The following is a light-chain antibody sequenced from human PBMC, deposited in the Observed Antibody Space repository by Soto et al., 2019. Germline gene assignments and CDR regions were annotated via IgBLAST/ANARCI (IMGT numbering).Light chain of an antibody. J-gene: IGKJ5*01. Sequence: EIVMTQSPATVSVSPGEPATLSCRASQSVSSNLAWYQQKPGQAPRLLIYGASTRATGIPARFSGSGSGTDFTLTISRLEPEDFAVYYCQQYDNLPITFGQGTRLEIK. CDR2: GAS. CDR1: QSVSSN. CDR3: QQYDNLPIT. V-gene: IGKV3-15*01.